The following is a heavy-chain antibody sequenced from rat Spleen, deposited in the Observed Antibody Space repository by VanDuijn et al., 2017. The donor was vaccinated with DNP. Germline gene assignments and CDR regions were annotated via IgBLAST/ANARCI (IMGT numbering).Heavy chain of an antibody. D-gene: IGHD5-1*01. CDR2: ISYEGSNT. Sequence: EVQLVESGGGLVQPGRSLKLSCAASGFSFSDYYMAWVRQAPKKGLELVAYISYEGSNTYCGDSVKGRFTISRDNAKNTLYLQMNSLRSEDTATYYCARGSGSYYWYFDFWGPGTMVTVSS. V-gene: IGHV5-22*01. CDR1: GFSFSDYY. CDR3: ARGSGSYYWYFDF. J-gene: IGHJ1*01.